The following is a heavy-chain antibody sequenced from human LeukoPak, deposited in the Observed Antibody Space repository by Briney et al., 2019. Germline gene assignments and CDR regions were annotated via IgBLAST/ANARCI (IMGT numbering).Heavy chain of an antibody. J-gene: IGHJ5*02. D-gene: IGHD1-20*01. Sequence: ASVKVSCKASGYTFASYSMYWVRQAPGQGLEWMGRINPNSGGTNYAQKFQGRVTMTRDTSISTAYMELSRLRSDDTAVYYCAREGGAITGTTNDWFDPWGQGTLVTVSS. CDR2: INPNSGGT. CDR3: AREGGAITGTTNDWFDP. CDR1: GYTFASYS. V-gene: IGHV1-2*06.